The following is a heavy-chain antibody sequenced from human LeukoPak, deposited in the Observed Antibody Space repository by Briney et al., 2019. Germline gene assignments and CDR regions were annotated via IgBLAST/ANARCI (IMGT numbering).Heavy chain of an antibody. Sequence: PGGSLRLSCAASGFTFSSYAMHWVRQAPGKGLEWVAVISYDGSNKYYADSVKGRFTISRDNSKNSLYLQMNSLRAEDTAVYYCARSGYNWNDVIFFDYWGQGTLVTVSS. CDR3: ARSGYNWNDVIFFDY. D-gene: IGHD1-1*01. J-gene: IGHJ4*02. V-gene: IGHV3-30*07. CDR1: GFTFSSYA. CDR2: ISYDGSNK.